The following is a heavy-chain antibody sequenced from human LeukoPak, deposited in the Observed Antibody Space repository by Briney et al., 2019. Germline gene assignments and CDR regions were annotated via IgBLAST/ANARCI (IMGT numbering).Heavy chain of an antibody. J-gene: IGHJ6*02. Sequence: GASVKVSCKASGYTFTSYGISWVRQAPGQGLEWMGWISAYNGNTNYAQKLQGRVTMTTDTSTSTAYMELRSLRSDDTAVYYCARHKGPGSWRFSSGMDVWGQGTTVTVSS. CDR1: GYTFTSYG. V-gene: IGHV1-18*01. D-gene: IGHD6-13*01. CDR2: ISAYNGNT. CDR3: ARHKGPGSWRFSSGMDV.